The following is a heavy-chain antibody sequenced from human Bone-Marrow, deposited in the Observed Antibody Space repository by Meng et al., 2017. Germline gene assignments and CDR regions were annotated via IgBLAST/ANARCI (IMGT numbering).Heavy chain of an antibody. CDR3: TWDDKAVSDY. Sequence: VHLGEFGGDLVKPGGSLRLSCAASGFYFSNAWMSWVRQAPGKGLEWVGRIKSNTDGGTAEYAAPVTGRFTISRDDSKSTLYLQMSGLRIDDTGVYYCTWDDKAVSDYWGQGTLVTVSS. CDR2: IKSNTDGGTA. CDR1: GFYFSNAW. D-gene: IGHD3-9*01. J-gene: IGHJ4*02. V-gene: IGHV3-15*01.